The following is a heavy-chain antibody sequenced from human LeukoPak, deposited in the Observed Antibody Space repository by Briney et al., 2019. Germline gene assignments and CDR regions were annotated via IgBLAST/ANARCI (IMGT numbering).Heavy chain of an antibody. CDR1: GFTFSNYG. D-gene: IGHD1-26*01. CDR3: AKPPEVGATVGYFDY. J-gene: IGHJ4*02. CDR2: ISFDGGNQ. Sequence: GRSLRLSCAASGFTFSNYGMHWVRQAPGKGLEWVALISFDGGNQYYADSVKGRFTISRDTSKNTLYLQMNSLRAEDTAVYYCAKPPEVGATVGYFDYWGQGTLVTVSS. V-gene: IGHV3-30*18.